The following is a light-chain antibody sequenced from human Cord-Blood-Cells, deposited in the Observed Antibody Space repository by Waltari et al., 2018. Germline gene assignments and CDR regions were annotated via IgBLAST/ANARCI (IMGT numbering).Light chain of an antibody. V-gene: IGLV2-23*01. CDR3: CSYAGSSTWV. J-gene: IGLJ3*02. CDR1: SSDVGSYNL. CDR2: EGS. Sequence: QSALTQPASVSGSPGQSITISCTGTSSDVGSYNLVSWYQQHPGKAPKLSIYEGSKRPSVVSNRFSGSKSGNTSSLTISGLQAEDEADYYCCSYAGSSTWVFGGGTKLTVL.